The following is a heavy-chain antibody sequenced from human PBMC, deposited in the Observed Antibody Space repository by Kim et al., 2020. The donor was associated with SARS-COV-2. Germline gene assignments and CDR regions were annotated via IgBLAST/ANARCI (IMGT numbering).Heavy chain of an antibody. CDR1: GYTFTSYG. D-gene: IGHD2-2*02. CDR3: ARAKTGFCSSTSCYTIYYYYYMDV. V-gene: IGHV1-18*01. J-gene: IGHJ6*03. Sequence: ASVKVSCKASGYTFTSYGISWVRQAPGQGLEWMGWISAYNGNTNYAQKLQGRVTMTTDTSTSTAYMELRSLRSDDTAVYYCARAKTGFCSSTSCYTIYYYYYMDVWGKGTTGTVSS. CDR2: ISAYNGNT.